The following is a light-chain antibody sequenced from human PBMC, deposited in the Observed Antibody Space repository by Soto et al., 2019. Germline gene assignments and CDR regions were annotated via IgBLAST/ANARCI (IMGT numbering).Light chain of an antibody. CDR1: QSVSSN. J-gene: IGKJ1*01. CDR3: QQYNNWSWT. CDR2: GAS. V-gene: IGKV3-15*01. Sequence: EIVMTQSPATLSVSRGERATLSCRASQSVSSNLAWYQQKPGQAPRLLIYGASTRATGIPARFSGSGSGTEFTLTISSLQSEDFAVYYCQQYNNWSWTFGQGTKVDIK.